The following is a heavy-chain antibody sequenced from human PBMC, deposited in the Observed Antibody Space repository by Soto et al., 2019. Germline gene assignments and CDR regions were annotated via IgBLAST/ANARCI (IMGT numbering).Heavy chain of an antibody. CDR3: ARDLHSGAPLSYYYYGMDV. CDR2: ISAYNGNT. J-gene: IGHJ6*02. D-gene: IGHD2-15*01. CDR1: GYTFASYA. Sequence: GASVKVSCKASGYTFASYAISWMRQAPGQGLEWMGWISAYNGNTNYAQKLQGRVTMTTDTSTSTAYMELRSLRSDDTAVYYCARDLHSGAPLSYYYYGMDVWGQGTKVTVSS. V-gene: IGHV1-18*01.